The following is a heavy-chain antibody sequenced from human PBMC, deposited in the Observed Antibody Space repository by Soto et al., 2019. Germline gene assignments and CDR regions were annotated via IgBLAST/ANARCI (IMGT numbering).Heavy chain of an antibody. J-gene: IGHJ6*02. CDR3: ARRGLTGDSYYYYGMDV. CDR2: IDPSDSYT. CDR1: GYSFTSYW. Sequence: PGESLKISCKGSGYSFTSYWISWVRQMPGKGLEWMGRIDPSDSYTNYSPSFQGHVTISADKSISTAYLQWSSLKASDTAMYYCARRGLTGDSYYYYGMDVWGQGTTVTVSS. D-gene: IGHD7-27*01. V-gene: IGHV5-10-1*01.